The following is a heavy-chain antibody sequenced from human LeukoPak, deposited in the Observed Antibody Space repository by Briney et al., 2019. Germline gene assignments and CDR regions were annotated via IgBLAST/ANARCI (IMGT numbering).Heavy chain of an antibody. Sequence: PGGSLRLSCAASGFTFSSYAMHWVRQAPAKGLERVAVISYDGSNKYYADSVKGRFTISRDNSKNTLYLQMNSLRAEDTAVYYCAREDGTDDYYYYYGMDVWGQGTTVTVSS. CDR1: GFTFSSYA. CDR2: ISYDGSNK. V-gene: IGHV3-30-3*01. J-gene: IGHJ6*02. CDR3: AREDGTDDYYYYYGMDV. D-gene: IGHD1-14*01.